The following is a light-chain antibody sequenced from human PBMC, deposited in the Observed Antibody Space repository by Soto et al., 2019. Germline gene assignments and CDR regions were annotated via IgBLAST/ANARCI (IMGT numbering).Light chain of an antibody. CDR1: QSISSTY. CDR3: KQYGSTGT. V-gene: IGKV3-20*01. Sequence: EIVLTQSPGTLSLSPGERASLSCRVSQSISSTYLAWYQQKPGQAPRLLIYAASSRATGIPDRFSGSGSGTDFTLPISRRGPEVFAVYYCKQYGSTGTFGLGTKGDIK. J-gene: IGKJ1*01. CDR2: AAS.